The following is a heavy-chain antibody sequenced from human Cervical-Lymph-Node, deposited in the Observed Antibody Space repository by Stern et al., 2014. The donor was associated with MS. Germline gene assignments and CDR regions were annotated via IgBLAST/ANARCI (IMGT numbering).Heavy chain of an antibody. CDR1: GGTFSTYS. CDR2: IILIFGTT. CDR3: ARDNPPSWEHFAY. V-gene: IGHV1-69*06. Sequence: VQLVESGAEVKKPGSSVRVSCKASGGTFSTYSMNWVRQAPGQGLEWVGTIILIFGTTNYAPKLQGRVTITTDKSTNTTYMELSSLRSEDTAVYYCARDNPPSWEHFAYWGQGTLVTVSS. J-gene: IGHJ4*02. D-gene: IGHD1-26*01.